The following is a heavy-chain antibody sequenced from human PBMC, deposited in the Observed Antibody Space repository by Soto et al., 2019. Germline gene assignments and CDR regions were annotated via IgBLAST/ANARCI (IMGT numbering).Heavy chain of an antibody. CDR3: ARDIRFGHDYYYYGMDV. Sequence: ASVKVSCKASGYTFTGYYVHWVRQAPGQGLEWMGWINPNSGGTNYAQKFQGWVTMTRDTSISTAYMELSRLRSDDTAVYYCARDIRFGHDYYYYGMDVWGQGTTVTVSS. CDR2: INPNSGGT. CDR1: GYTFTGYY. D-gene: IGHD3-10*01. J-gene: IGHJ6*02. V-gene: IGHV1-2*04.